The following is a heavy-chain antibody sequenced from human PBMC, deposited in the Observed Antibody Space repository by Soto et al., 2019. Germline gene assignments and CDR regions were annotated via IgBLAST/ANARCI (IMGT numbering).Heavy chain of an antibody. J-gene: IGHJ4*02. D-gene: IGHD3-22*01. CDR3: ARDLAYYYDSSGYYDD. CDR1: GFTFSSYW. V-gene: IGHV3-7*01. Sequence: GGSLRLSCAASGFTFSSYWMSWVRQAPGKGLEWVANIKKNGSEKYYVDSVKGRFTISRDNAKNSLYLQMNSLRAEDAAVYYCARDLAYYYDSSGYYDDWGQGTLVTVSS. CDR2: IKKNGSEK.